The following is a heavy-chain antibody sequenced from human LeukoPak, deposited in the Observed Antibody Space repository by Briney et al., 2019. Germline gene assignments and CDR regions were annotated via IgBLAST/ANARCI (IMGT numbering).Heavy chain of an antibody. CDR1: GYSFTSYW. CDR2: IYPGDSDT. CDR3: ARQGPRYYDSSGGDAFDI. V-gene: IGHV5-51*01. Sequence: GESLKISCKGSGYSFTSYWIGWVRQMPGKGLEWMGIIYPGDSDTRYSPSFQGQVTISADKSISTAYLQWSSLKASDTAMYYCARQGPRYYDSSGGDAFDIWGQGTMVTVSS. J-gene: IGHJ3*02. D-gene: IGHD3-22*01.